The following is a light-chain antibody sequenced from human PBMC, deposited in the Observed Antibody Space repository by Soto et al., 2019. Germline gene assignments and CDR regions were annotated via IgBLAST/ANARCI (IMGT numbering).Light chain of an antibody. J-gene: IGKJ4*01. V-gene: IGKV1-33*01. Sequence: DLQMPQSPSSLSASIGDRVTITCQASQDISNNLNWYQQKPGKAPKLLIYDASNLKTGVPSRFSGSGSETYFTFTISSLQPEDIATYYCQQYFHRLLTFGGGTKVEI. CDR2: DAS. CDR3: QQYFHRLLT. CDR1: QDISNN.